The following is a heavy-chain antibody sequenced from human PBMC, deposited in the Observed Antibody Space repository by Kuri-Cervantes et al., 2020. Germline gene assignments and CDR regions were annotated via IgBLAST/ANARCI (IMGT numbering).Heavy chain of an antibody. CDR1: GGSISSYY. Sequence: GSLRLSCTVSGGSISSYYWSWIRQPAGKGLEWIGRIYTSGSTNYNPSLKSRVTISVDKSKNQFSLKLSSVTAADMAVYYCARDLVGLAVADSWYYYYMDVWGKGTTVTVSS. D-gene: IGHD6-19*01. CDR2: IYTSGST. CDR3: ARDLVGLAVADSWYYYYMDV. J-gene: IGHJ6*03. V-gene: IGHV4-4*07.